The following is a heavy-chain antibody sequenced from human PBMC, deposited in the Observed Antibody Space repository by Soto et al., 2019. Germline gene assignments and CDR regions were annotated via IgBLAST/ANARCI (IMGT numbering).Heavy chain of an antibody. CDR3: ASDPGIAAAGMDY. CDR2: ISSSSSCI. V-gene: IGHV3-48*04. D-gene: IGHD6-25*01. Sequence: EVQLVESGGGLIQPGGSLRLSCAASGFSFNTYAMNWVRQAPGKGLEWISYISSSSSCIYYADSVKGRFTLSRDNAKNSLYLQMNSPRAENTAVYYCASDPGIAAAGMDYWGQGNLVTVSS. CDR1: GFSFNTYA. J-gene: IGHJ4*02.